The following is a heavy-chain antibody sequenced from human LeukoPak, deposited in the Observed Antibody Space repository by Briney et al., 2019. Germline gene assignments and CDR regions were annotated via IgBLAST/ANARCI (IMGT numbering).Heavy chain of an antibody. CDR2: ISNSGTT. D-gene: IGHD3-10*02. V-gene: IGHV4-59*01. J-gene: IGHJ5*02. Sequence: PSETLSLTCTVSGGSINDYYWTWIRQAPRKGLEWIGYISNSGTTDYNPSLKSRVTMSVDTSNNEFSLRLTSVTAADTAMYYCARVVRGAVASNCFDPWGQGTLVTVSS. CDR1: GGSINDYY. CDR3: ARVVRGAVASNCFDP.